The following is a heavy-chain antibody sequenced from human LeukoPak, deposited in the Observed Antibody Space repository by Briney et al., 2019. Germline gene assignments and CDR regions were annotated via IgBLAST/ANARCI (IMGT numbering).Heavy chain of an antibody. D-gene: IGHD6-13*01. CDR2: IYTSGST. J-gene: IGHJ6*03. CDR3: ARDFGGSWYFGYYMDV. Sequence: SETLSLTCTVSGGSISSGSYYWSWIRQPAGKGLEWIGRIYTSGSTNYNPSLKSRVTISVDTSKNQFSLKLSSVTAADTAVYYCARDFGGSWYFGYYMDVWGKGTTVTVSS. V-gene: IGHV4-61*02. CDR1: GGSISSGSYY.